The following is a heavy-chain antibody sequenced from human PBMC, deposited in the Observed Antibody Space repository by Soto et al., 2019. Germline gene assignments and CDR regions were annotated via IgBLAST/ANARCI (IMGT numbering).Heavy chain of an antibody. Sequence: GASVKVSCKASGYTFTDYSLQWVRQAPGQRLEWMGWINPASGKTKYSQKFQGRVTITRDTSASTVYMELSSLRSEDTAVYYCARVSGWYFLDYWGQGTLVTVSS. D-gene: IGHD6-19*01. CDR2: INPASGKT. CDR3: ARVSGWYFLDY. CDR1: GYTFTDYS. J-gene: IGHJ4*02. V-gene: IGHV1-3*01.